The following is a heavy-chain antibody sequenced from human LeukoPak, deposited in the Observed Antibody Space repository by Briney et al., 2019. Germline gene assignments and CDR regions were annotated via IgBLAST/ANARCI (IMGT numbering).Heavy chain of an antibody. Sequence: ASVKVSCKASGYTFTSYDINWVRQATGQGLEWMGWMNPNSGNTGYAQKFQGRVTITRNTSISTAYMELSSLRSEDTAVYYCARGRRKQFRFWWFGPWGQGTLVTVSS. CDR1: GYTFTSYD. V-gene: IGHV1-8*03. CDR3: ARGRRKQFRFWWFGP. J-gene: IGHJ5*02. D-gene: IGHD3-10*01. CDR2: MNPNSGNT.